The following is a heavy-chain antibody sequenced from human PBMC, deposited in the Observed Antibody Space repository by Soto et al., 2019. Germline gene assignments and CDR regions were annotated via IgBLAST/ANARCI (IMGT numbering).Heavy chain of an antibody. CDR2: IRSKAYGGTT. CDR3: TRITMAPNYYYYMDV. CDR1: GFTFGDYA. D-gene: IGHD3-10*01. V-gene: IGHV3-49*03. J-gene: IGHJ6*03. Sequence: PGGSLRLSCTASGFTFGDYAMSWFRQAPGKGLEWVGFIRSKAYGGTTEYAASVKGRFTISRDDSKSIAYLQMNSLKTEDTAVYYCTRITMAPNYYYYMDVWGKGTTVTVSS.